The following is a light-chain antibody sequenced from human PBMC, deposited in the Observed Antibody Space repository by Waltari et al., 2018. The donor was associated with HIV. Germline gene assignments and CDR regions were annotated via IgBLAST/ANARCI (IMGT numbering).Light chain of an antibody. Sequence: DIQMTQSPSSLSASVGDRVPITCQASQDISNYLNWYQQKPGKALNLLIYDASSLETGVPSRFSGSGSGTDFTFTISSLQPEDIGTYYCQQYDNLFTFGPGTKVEIK. CDR3: QQYDNLFT. CDR1: QDISNY. CDR2: DAS. J-gene: IGKJ3*01. V-gene: IGKV1-33*01.